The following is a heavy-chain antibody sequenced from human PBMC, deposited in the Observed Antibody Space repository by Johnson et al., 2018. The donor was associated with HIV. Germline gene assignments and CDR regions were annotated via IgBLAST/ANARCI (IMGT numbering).Heavy chain of an antibody. CDR1: GFTFSSYG. V-gene: IGHV3-30*19. D-gene: IGHD3-22*01. J-gene: IGHJ3*02. Sequence: QMLLVESGGGVVQPGRSLRLSCAASGFTFSSYGMHWVRQAPGKGLEWVAVIWYDGSTKYYADSVKGRFTISSDKSKNSLYLQMNSLRAEDTAVYYCARDPDRSITMIVVGDAFDIWGQGTMVTVSS. CDR2: IWYDGSTK. CDR3: ARDPDRSITMIVVGDAFDI.